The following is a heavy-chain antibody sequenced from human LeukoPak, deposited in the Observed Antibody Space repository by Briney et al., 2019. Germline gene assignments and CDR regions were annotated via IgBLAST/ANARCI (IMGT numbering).Heavy chain of an antibody. CDR2: IYYSGST. CDR3: ARGLTTLDY. V-gene: IGHV4-59*01. Sequence: SGTLSLTCTVSGGSISSYYWSWIRRPPGKGLEWIGYIYYSGSTNYNPSLKSRVTISVDTSKNQFSLKLSSVTAADTAVYYCARGLTTLDYWGQGTLVTVSS. J-gene: IGHJ4*02. D-gene: IGHD4/OR15-4a*01. CDR1: GGSISSYY.